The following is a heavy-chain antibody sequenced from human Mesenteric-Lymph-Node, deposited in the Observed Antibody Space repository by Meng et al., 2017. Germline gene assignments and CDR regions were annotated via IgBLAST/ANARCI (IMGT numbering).Heavy chain of an antibody. CDR1: GGSFSGYY. CDR2: INHSGST. CDR3: ARGRFGSSLNLNYYYYGMDV. D-gene: IGHD6-13*01. Sequence: SQTLSLTCAVYGGSFSGYYWSWIRQPPGKGLEWIGEINHSGSTNYNPSLKSRVTISVDTSKNQFSLKLSSVTAADTAVYYCARGRFGSSLNLNYYYYGMDVWGQGTTVTVSS. J-gene: IGHJ6*02. V-gene: IGHV4-34*01.